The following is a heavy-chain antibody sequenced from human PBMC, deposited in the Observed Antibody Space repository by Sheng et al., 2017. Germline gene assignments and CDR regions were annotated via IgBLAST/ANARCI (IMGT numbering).Heavy chain of an antibody. D-gene: IGHD3-3*01. CDR1: GGSFSGYY. CDR2: INHSGST. V-gene: IGHV4-34*01. Sequence: QVQLQQWGAGLLKPSETPSLTCAVYGGSFSGYYWSWIRQPPGKGLEWIGEINHSGSTNYNPSLKSRVTISVDTSKNQFSLKLSSVTAADTAVYYCARHAYYDFWSGNYYFDYWGQGTLVTVSS. CDR3: ARHAYYDFWSGNYYFDY. J-gene: IGHJ4*02.